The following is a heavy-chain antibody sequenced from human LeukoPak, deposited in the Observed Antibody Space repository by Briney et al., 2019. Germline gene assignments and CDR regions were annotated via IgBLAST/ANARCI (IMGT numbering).Heavy chain of an antibody. D-gene: IGHD5-24*01. J-gene: IGHJ4*02. CDR3: AREKMATGNY. Sequence: QPGGSLSLSCAASGFTFSSYAMHWVRQAPGKGLEWVAVISYDGSNKYYADSVKGRFTISRDNSKNTLYLQMNSLRAEDAAVYYCAREKMATGNYWGQGTLVTVSS. CDR1: GFTFSSYA. V-gene: IGHV3-30-3*01. CDR2: ISYDGSNK.